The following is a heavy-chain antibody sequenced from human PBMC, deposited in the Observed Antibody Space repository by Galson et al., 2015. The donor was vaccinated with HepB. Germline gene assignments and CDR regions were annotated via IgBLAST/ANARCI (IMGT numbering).Heavy chain of an antibody. D-gene: IGHD7-27*01. J-gene: IGHJ4*02. CDR3: ARDRLGTPWH. CDR1: GGSISSGGYY. Sequence: TLSLTCTVSGGSISSGGYYWSWIRQPAGKGLEWIGRIYTSESTNYNPSLKSRVTMSVDTSKNQFSLKLSSVTAADTAVYYCARDRLGTPWHWGQGTLVTISS. CDR2: IYTSEST. V-gene: IGHV4-61*02.